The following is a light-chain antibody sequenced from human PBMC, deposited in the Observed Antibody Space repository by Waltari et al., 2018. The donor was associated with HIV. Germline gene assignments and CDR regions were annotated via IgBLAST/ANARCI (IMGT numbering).Light chain of an antibody. CDR3: QQYEDWPPLS. CDR2: GAS. Sequence: ELVMTQSPANLPVFPGEIATPSCRANQGIAPNVARYQQKPGQAPRPLSFGASTRATGIPARFSGTGSGTEFTLSISGLQSEDFAVYYCQQYEDWPPLSFVGGTRVEIK. CDR1: QGIAPN. V-gene: IGKV3-15*01. J-gene: IGKJ4*01.